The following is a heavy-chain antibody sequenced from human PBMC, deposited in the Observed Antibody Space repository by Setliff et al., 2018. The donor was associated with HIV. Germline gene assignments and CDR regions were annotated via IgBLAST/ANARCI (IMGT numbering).Heavy chain of an antibody. CDR3: ARVKGVYCSSVSCYPSWFDP. Sequence: LSLTCTVSGGSISSNSYYWGWIRQPPGKGLEWIGSIYYSGSTYYNPSLRSRVTISVDTSKTQFSLNLSSVTAADTAVYYCARVKGVYCSSVSCYPSWFDPWGQGTLVTVSS. D-gene: IGHD2-2*01. V-gene: IGHV4-39*01. J-gene: IGHJ5*02. CDR2: IYYSGST. CDR1: GGSISSNSYY.